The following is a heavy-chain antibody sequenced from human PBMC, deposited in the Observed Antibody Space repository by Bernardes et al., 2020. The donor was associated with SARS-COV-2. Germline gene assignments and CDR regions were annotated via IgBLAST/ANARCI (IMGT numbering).Heavy chain of an antibody. D-gene: IGHD6-19*01. CDR1: GGSISSYY. J-gene: IGHJ6*02. V-gene: IGHV4-4*07. CDR3: ARDYIGYSSGWYGYYYGMDV. Sequence: SETLSLTCTVSGGSISSYYWSWIRQPAGKGLEWIGRVYTSGSTSYNPSLKSRVTISVDTSKNQFSLKLSSVTAADTAVYYCARDYIGYSSGWYGYYYGMDVWGQGTTVTVSS. CDR2: VYTSGST.